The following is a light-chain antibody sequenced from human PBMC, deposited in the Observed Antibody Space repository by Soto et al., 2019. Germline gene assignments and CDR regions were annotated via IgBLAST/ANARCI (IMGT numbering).Light chain of an antibody. J-gene: IGKJ1*01. CDR2: AAS. Sequence: DIQMTQSPSSLSASAGDIVTITCRASQGISNYLAWYQQKPGRVPKLLIYAASTLQSGVPSRFSGSGSGTDFTLTISSLQPEDVATYYCQKYNSAPRTFGQGTKVDIK. CDR3: QKYNSAPRT. CDR1: QGISNY. V-gene: IGKV1-27*01.